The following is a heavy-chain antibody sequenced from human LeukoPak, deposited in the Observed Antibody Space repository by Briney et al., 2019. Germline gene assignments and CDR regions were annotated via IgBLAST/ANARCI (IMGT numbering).Heavy chain of an antibody. J-gene: IGHJ4*02. V-gene: IGHV3-23*01. D-gene: IGHD3-22*01. CDR3: AKGPGRYYDSSGYIDY. Sequence: PGGSLRLSCAASGFTFSSYAMSWVRQAPGKGLEWVSAIRGSGGSTYYADSVKGRFTISRDNSKNTLYLQMNSLRAEDTAVYYCAKGPGRYYDSSGYIDYWGQGTLVTVSS. CDR1: GFTFSSYA. CDR2: IRGSGGST.